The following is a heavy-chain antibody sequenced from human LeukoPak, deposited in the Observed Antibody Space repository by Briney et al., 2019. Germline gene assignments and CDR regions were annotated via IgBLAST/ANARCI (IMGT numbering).Heavy chain of an antibody. CDR3: ASGYSYGSVEY. CDR1: GGSISSYY. J-gene: IGHJ4*02. D-gene: IGHD5-18*01. Sequence: HPSETLSLTCTVSGGSISSYYWSWIRQPPGKGLEWVSYISSSSSTIYYADSVKGRFTISRDNAKNSLYLQMNSLRAEDTAVYYCASGYSYGSVEYWGQGTLVTVSS. V-gene: IGHV3-48*01. CDR2: ISSSSSTI.